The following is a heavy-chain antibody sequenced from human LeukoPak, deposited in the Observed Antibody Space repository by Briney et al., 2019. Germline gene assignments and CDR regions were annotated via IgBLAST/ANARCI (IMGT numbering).Heavy chain of an antibody. V-gene: IGHV3-23*01. CDR2: ISGSGGST. D-gene: IGHD1-26*01. CDR1: GFTFSSYA. J-gene: IGHJ4*02. Sequence: GGSLRLSCAASGFTFSSYAMSWVRQAPGKGLEWVSAISGSGGSTYFADSVKGRFTVSRDNSKNTLYLQMNSLRAEDTAVYYCAKGGLGVGARGQYFDHWGQGTLVTVSS. CDR3: AKGGLGVGARGQYFDH.